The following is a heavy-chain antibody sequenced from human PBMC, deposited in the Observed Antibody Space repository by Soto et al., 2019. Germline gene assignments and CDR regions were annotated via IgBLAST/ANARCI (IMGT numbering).Heavy chain of an antibody. D-gene: IGHD2-2*01. Sequence: PSETLSLTCTVSGGSISSGGYYWSWIRQHPGKGLEWIGYIYYSGSTYYNPSLKSRVTISVDTSKNQFSLKLSPVTAADTAVYYCAREVRVVPAAKVMAVGMDVLGQGTTVTVSS. CDR2: IYYSGST. CDR3: AREVRVVPAAKVMAVGMDV. CDR1: GGSISSGGYY. V-gene: IGHV4-31*03. J-gene: IGHJ6*02.